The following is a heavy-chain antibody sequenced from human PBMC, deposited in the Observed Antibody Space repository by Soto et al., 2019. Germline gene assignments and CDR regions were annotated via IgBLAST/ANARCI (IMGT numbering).Heavy chain of an antibody. CDR2: ISSSGSTI. CDR1: GFTFSSYS. CDR3: ARDRGTLIRGVPKTNWCDP. J-gene: IGHJ5*02. V-gene: IGHV3-48*01. Sequence: GGSLRVSCAASGFTFSSYSMNWVRQAPGKGLEWVSYISSSGSTIYYADSVKGRFTISRDNAKNSLYLQMNSLRAEDTAVYYCARDRGTLIRGVPKTNWCDPWGQGTLVTVSS. D-gene: IGHD3-10*01.